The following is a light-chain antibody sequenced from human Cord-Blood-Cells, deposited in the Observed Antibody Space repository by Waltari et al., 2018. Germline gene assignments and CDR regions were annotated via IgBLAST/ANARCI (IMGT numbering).Light chain of an antibody. CDR2: KDS. V-gene: IGLV3-16*01. J-gene: IGLJ3*02. Sequence: SYELTQPPSVSVSLGQMARITCSGEALPKKYAYWYRQKPGQFPVLVIYKDSERPSGIPELFSGASSVTIVTFTISGVQAEDEADYYCLSADSSGTWVFGGGTKLTVL. CDR3: LSADSSGTWV. CDR1: ALPKKY.